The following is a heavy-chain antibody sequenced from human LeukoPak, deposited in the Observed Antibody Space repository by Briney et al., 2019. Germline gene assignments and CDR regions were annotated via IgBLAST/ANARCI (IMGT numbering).Heavy chain of an antibody. CDR2: ISGSSSST. Sequence: GGSLRLSCAASGFTFSSYAMSWVRQAPGKGLEWVSDISGSSSSTYYADAVKGRFTISRDNSKNTLYLQMNSQRAEDTAVYYCAKDLSVAGEFDYWGQGTLVTVSS. CDR3: AKDLSVAGEFDY. CDR1: GFTFSSYA. D-gene: IGHD2-15*01. V-gene: IGHV3-23*01. J-gene: IGHJ4*02.